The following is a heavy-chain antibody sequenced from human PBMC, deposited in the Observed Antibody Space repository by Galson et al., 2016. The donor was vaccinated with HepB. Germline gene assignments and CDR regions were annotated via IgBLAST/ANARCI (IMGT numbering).Heavy chain of an antibody. CDR1: GFTFSSYA. CDR2: ISYDESND. CDR3: AGSSSRSYYFGINV. Sequence: SLRLSCAAPGFTFSSYAMHWVRQAPGKGLEWVAVISYDESNDYYADSVKGRFTISRDNSKNTLYLQMNSLRVEDTAVYYCAGSSSRSYYFGINVWGQGTTVTVSS. D-gene: IGHD6-13*01. V-gene: IGHV3-30*04. J-gene: IGHJ6*02.